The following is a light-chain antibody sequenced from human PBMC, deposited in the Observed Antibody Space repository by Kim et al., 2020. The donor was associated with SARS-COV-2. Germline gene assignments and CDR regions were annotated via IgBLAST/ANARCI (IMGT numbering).Light chain of an antibody. CDR2: GAS. V-gene: IGKV3-15*01. J-gene: IGKJ1*01. CDR1: QSVSSN. CDR3: QQYDNRPRT. Sequence: VSPGERATLSCRASQSVSSNLAWYQQKPGEAPRLLIYGASTRANGIPARFSGSGSGTEFTLTISSLQSEDFAVYYCQQYDNRPRTFGQGTKVDIK.